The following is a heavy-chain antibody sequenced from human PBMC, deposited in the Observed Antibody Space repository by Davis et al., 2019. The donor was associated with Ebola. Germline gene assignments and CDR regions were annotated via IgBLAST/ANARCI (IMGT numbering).Heavy chain of an antibody. Sequence: GESLKISCAASGFTFSSYWMHWVRQAPGKGLVWVSRINSDGSSTSYADSVKGRFTISRDNAKNTLYLQMNSLKTEDTAVYYCTTAWDIVVVPAATPRWDYFDYWGQGTLVTVSS. D-gene: IGHD2-2*01. CDR3: TTAWDIVVVPAATPRWDYFDY. CDR1: GFTFSSYW. CDR2: INSDGSST. V-gene: IGHV3-74*01. J-gene: IGHJ4*02.